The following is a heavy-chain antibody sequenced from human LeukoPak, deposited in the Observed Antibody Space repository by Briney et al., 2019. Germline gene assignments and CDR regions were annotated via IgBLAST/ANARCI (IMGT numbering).Heavy chain of an antibody. CDR3: VRGRYYYDSSGYRYNWFDP. V-gene: IGHV4-30-2*01. D-gene: IGHD3-22*01. CDR2: IYHSGST. Sequence: SETLSLTCAVSGGSISSGGYSWSWIRQPPGKGLEWIGYIYHSGSTYYNPSLKSRVTISVDRSKNQFSLKLSSVTAADTAVYYCVRGRYYYDSSGYRYNWFDPWGQGTLVTVSS. J-gene: IGHJ5*02. CDR1: GGSISSGGYS.